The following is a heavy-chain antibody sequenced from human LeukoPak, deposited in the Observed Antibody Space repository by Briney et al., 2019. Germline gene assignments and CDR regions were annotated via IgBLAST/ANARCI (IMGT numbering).Heavy chain of an antibody. J-gene: IGHJ6*02. CDR2: VKEDGSEK. V-gene: IGHV3-7*01. CDR1: GFTFSSYW. Sequence: GGSLRLSCAASGFTFSSYWMNWVRQAPGKRLEWVAHVKEDGSEKYYLDSVKGRFTISRDNARNSLYLQMNSLRAEDTAVYYCARESEIGHSRGYYYYYGMDVWGQGTTVTVSS. CDR3: ARESEIGHSRGYYYYYGMDV. D-gene: IGHD1-26*01.